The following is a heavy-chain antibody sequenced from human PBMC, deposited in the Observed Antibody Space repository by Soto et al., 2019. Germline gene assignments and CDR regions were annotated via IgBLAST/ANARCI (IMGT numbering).Heavy chain of an antibody. D-gene: IGHD6-13*01. CDR3: ARGYYSSSWRVFDY. Sequence: QVQLVQSGADVKKPGASVKVSCKTSGYTFSGYFMHWLRQAPGQGLEWMGWMNPNSGGTEYAQNFQGRVYMTWDTSSSTAYMELSRLRSDDTAIYYCARGYYSSSWRVFDYWGQATQVTVSS. CDR2: MNPNSGGT. CDR1: GYTFSGYF. J-gene: IGHJ4*02. V-gene: IGHV1-2*02.